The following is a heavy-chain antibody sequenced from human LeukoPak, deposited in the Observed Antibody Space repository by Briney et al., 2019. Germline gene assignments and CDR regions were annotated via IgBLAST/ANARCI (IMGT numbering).Heavy chain of an antibody. D-gene: IGHD3-22*01. Sequence: PGGSLRLSCAASGFTFSSYAMHWVRQAPGKGLEWVAVISYDGSNKYYADSVKGRFTISRDNSKNTLYLQMNSLRAEDTAVYYCARAQNPFDSSGRGGSDYWGQGTLVTVSS. CDR1: GFTFSSYA. CDR2: ISYDGSNK. J-gene: IGHJ4*02. CDR3: ARAQNPFDSSGRGGSDY. V-gene: IGHV3-30-3*01.